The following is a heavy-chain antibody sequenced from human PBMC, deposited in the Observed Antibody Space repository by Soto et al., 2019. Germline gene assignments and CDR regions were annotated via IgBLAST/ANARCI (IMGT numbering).Heavy chain of an antibody. J-gene: IGHJ6*02. CDR3: ARAPHGMDV. CDR1: GFMFSSYA. Sequence: QEQLVESGGGVVQPGRSLRLSCVASGFMFSSYAMHWVRQAPGKGLEGVAVISYDGSKKYYTDSVKGRYTISRDDSKNTLYLQMNSLRVEDTAVYYCARAPHGMDVWGQGTTVTVYS. CDR2: ISYDGSKK. V-gene: IGHV3-30-3*01.